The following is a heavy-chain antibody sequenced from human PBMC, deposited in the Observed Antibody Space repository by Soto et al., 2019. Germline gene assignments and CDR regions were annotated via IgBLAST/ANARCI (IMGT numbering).Heavy chain of an antibody. CDR2: ISYDGSNE. D-gene: IGHD3-10*01. CDR3: ARDQFYGSGSYRAFDI. CDR1: GFTFSSYT. V-gene: IGHV3-30-3*01. J-gene: IGHJ3*02. Sequence: QVQLVESGGGVVQPERSLRLSCAASGFTFSSYTMHWVRQAPGKGLEWVALISYDGSNEYFADSVKGRFTVFRDNSKNTVYVQMNSVRAEDTAVYYCARDQFYGSGSYRAFDIWGQGTMVTVSS.